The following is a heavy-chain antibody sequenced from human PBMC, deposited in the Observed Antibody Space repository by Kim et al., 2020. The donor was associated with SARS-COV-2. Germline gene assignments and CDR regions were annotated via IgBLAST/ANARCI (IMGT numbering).Heavy chain of an antibody. CDR3: ARGSSTSTNWLDP. Sequence: TKYSQKFQGRVTITWDTSASTGYMELSSLRSEDTAVYYCARGSSTSTNWLDPWGQGTLVTVSS. V-gene: IGHV1-3*01. D-gene: IGHD2-2*01. J-gene: IGHJ5*02. CDR2: T.